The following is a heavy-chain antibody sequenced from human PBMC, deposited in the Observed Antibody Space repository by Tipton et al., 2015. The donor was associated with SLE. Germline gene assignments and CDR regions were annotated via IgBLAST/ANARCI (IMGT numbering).Heavy chain of an antibody. CDR3: ARGEGESGYVAPDFHYYYGMDV. D-gene: IGHD3-22*01. Sequence: TLSLTCAVHGESFSAYYWTWIRQPPGKGLEWIGEINDSGGANYNPSLKSRVTMSVDTSKNQFSLKLTSVNTADTAVYYCARGEGESGYVAPDFHYYYGMDVWGQGTTVTVSS. J-gene: IGHJ6*02. CDR1: GESFSAYY. V-gene: IGHV4-34*01. CDR2: INDSGGA.